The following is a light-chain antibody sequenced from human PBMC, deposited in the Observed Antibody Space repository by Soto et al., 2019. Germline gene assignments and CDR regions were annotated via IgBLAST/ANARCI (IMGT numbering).Light chain of an antibody. CDR1: SSNIGAGYD. J-gene: IGLJ1*01. CDR2: GNS. CDR3: QSDDSSLYV. V-gene: IGLV1-40*01. Sequence: QSALTQPPSVSGAPGQRVTISCTGSSSNIGAGYDVHWYQQLPGTAPKLLIYGNSNRPSGVPDRFSGSKSGTSASLAITGLQAEDEADYYCQSDDSSLYVFGTGTKVTVL.